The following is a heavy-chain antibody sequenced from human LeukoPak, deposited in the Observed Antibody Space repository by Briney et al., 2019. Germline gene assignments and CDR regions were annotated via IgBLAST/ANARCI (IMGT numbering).Heavy chain of an antibody. Sequence: ASVQVSCKASGYTFNSYAMHWVREPPGQRLEWMGWINAGNGNTKYSQKFQGRVTITRDTSASTAYMELSSLRSEDTAVYYCARSAYGVRGVTDFDYWGQGTLVTVSS. CDR2: INAGNGNT. CDR3: ARSAYGVRGVTDFDY. V-gene: IGHV1-3*01. CDR1: GYTFNSYA. J-gene: IGHJ4*02. D-gene: IGHD3-10*01.